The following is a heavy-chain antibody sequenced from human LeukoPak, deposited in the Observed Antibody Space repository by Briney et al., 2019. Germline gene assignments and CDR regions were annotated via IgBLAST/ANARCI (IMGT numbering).Heavy chain of an antibody. Sequence: ASVKVSCKASGYTFTSYGISWVRQAPGQGLEWMGWISAYNGNTNYAQKLQGRVTMTTDTSTSTAYMELSSLRSEDTAVYYCASLVDTAMVTGYWGQGTLVTVSS. CDR2: ISAYNGNT. V-gene: IGHV1-18*01. D-gene: IGHD5-18*01. CDR3: ASLVDTAMVTGY. CDR1: GYTFTSYG. J-gene: IGHJ4*02.